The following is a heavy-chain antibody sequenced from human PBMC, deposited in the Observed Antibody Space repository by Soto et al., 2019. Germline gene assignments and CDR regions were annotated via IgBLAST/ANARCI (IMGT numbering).Heavy chain of an antibody. Sequence: SETLSLTCAVYGGSFSGYYWSWIRQPPGKGLEWIGEINHSGSTNYNPSLKSRVTISVDTSKNQFSLKLSSVTAADTAVYYCARGDSDGEISYDYIWGSYRYFDYWGQGTLVTVSS. J-gene: IGHJ4*02. CDR3: ARGDSDGEISYDYIWGSYRYFDY. CDR2: INHSGST. V-gene: IGHV4-34*01. CDR1: GGSFSGYY. D-gene: IGHD3-16*02.